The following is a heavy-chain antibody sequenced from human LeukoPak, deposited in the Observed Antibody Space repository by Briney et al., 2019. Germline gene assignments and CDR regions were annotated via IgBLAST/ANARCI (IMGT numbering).Heavy chain of an antibody. CDR2: IYSGGST. CDR3: ARRIAYCGGDCWYYFDY. CDR1: GFTVSSNY. Sequence: GGSLRLSCAASGFTVSSNYISWVRQAPGKGLEWVSVIYSGGSTYYADSVKGRFTISRDNSKNTLYLQMNSLRAEDTAVYYCARRIAYCGGDCWYYFDYWGQGTLVTVSS. D-gene: IGHD2-21*02. J-gene: IGHJ4*02. V-gene: IGHV3-66*01.